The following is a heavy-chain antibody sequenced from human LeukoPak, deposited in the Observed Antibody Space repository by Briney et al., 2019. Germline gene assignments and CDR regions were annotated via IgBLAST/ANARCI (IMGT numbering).Heavy chain of an antibody. D-gene: IGHD2-2*01. CDR1: GGTFSSYA. Sequence: SVKVSCKASGGTFSSYAISWVRQAPGQGFEWMGGIIPIFGTANYAQKFQGRVTITADKSTSTAYMELSSLRSEDTAVYYCARVSGYCSSTSCTSFDYWGQGTLVTVSS. J-gene: IGHJ4*02. CDR2: IIPIFGTA. CDR3: ARVSGYCSSTSCTSFDY. V-gene: IGHV1-69*06.